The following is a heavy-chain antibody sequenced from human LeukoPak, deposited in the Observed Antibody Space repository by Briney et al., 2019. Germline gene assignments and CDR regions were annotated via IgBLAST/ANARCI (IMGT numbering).Heavy chain of an antibody. Sequence: ASVKVSCKASGYTFTGYYLHLVRQAPGQGLEWMGWINPNTGGTKYAQKFQGRVTLTRDTSISTAYMELRRLRSDDTAVYYCARGSICSGGTCYSGFWFDPWGQGTLVTVSS. V-gene: IGHV1-2*02. D-gene: IGHD2-15*01. J-gene: IGHJ5*02. CDR2: INPNTGGT. CDR1: GYTFTGYY. CDR3: ARGSICSGGTCYSGFWFDP.